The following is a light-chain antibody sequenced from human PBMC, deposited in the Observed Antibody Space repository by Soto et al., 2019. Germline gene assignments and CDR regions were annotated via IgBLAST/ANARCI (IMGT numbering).Light chain of an antibody. CDR2: AAS. V-gene: IGKV1-6*01. J-gene: IGKJ2*01. CDR1: QDIRND. CDR3: LQDYNYPYT. Sequence: AIQMTQSPSSLSASVGDRVTITCRASQDIRNDLGWYQQKLGKAPNLLIYAASSLQSGVPLRFSGSGSGTDFTLTISSLQPEDFATYYCLQDYNYPYTSGQGTKLELK.